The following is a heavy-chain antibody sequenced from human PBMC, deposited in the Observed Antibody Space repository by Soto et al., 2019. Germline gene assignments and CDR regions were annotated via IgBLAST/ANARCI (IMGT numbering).Heavy chain of an antibody. CDR1: GFTFSDYY. Sequence: GGSLRLSCAASGFTFSDYYMSWIRQAPGKGLEWVSYISSSSSYTNYADSVKGRFTISRDNAKNSLYLQMNSLRAEDTAVYYCARAHRQWLVPYYFDYWGQGTLVTVSS. D-gene: IGHD6-19*01. CDR3: ARAHRQWLVPYYFDY. V-gene: IGHV3-11*06. CDR2: ISSSSSYT. J-gene: IGHJ4*02.